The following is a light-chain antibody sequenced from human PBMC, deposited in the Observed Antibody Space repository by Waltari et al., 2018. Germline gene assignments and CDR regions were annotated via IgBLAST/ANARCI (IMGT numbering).Light chain of an antibody. CDR1: QSVGRS. Sequence: RATLSCRASQSVGRSLAWYQRKPGQAPRLLIYDTSNRATGIPERFSGSGSGTDFSLTISRLEPEDFAVYYCQMYVRLPVTFGQGTKVEIK. CDR3: QMYVRLPVT. CDR2: DTS. V-gene: IGKV3-20*01. J-gene: IGKJ1*01.